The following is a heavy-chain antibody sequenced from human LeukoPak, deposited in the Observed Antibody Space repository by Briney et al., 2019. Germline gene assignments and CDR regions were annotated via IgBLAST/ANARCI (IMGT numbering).Heavy chain of an antibody. J-gene: IGHJ6*03. V-gene: IGHV3-23*01. D-gene: IGHD5-12*01. CDR3: ARGNSGYDFYYYYYYMDV. Sequence: GGSLRLPCAASGLTFSSYALTWVRQAPGKGLEWVSTISSSGDNTYYADSVKGRFTISRDNAKNSLYLQMNSLRAEDTALYYCARGNSGYDFYYYYYYMDVWGKGTTVTVSS. CDR2: ISSSGDNT. CDR1: GLTFSSYA.